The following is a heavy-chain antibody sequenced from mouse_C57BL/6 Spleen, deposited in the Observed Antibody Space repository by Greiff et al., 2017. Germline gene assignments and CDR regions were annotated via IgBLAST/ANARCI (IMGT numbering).Heavy chain of an antibody. CDR2: IRSKSNNYAT. J-gene: IGHJ3*01. D-gene: IGHD1-1*01. V-gene: IGHV10-1*01. CDR3: VRQCYGGSWFAY. Sequence: DVHLVESGGGLVQPKGSLKLSCAASGFSFNTYAMNWVRQAPGKGLEWVARIRSKSNNYATYYADSVKDRFTISRDDSESMLYLQMNNLKTEDTAMYYCVRQCYGGSWFAYWGQGTLVTVSA. CDR1: GFSFNTYA.